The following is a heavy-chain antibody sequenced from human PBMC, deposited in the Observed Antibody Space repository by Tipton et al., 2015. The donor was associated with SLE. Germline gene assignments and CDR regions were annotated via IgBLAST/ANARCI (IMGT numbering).Heavy chain of an antibody. V-gene: IGHV4-59*11. J-gene: IGHJ4*02. CDR2: IYFSGFT. CDR3: ATSNSFGGDSLY. CDR1: GVSISSHY. D-gene: IGHD2-21*02. Sequence: TLFLTCTVSGVSISSHYWSWIRQPPGKGLEWIGYIYFSGFTNYNPSLQSRVTMSVDTSKNQFSLKVTSVTAADTAVYYCATSNSFGGDSLYWGQGTLVTVSS.